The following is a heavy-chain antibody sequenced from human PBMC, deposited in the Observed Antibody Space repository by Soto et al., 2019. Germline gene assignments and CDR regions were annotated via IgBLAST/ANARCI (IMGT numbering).Heavy chain of an antibody. V-gene: IGHV3-23*01. D-gene: IGHD3-16*01. CDR3: AEDRRAGGNSAFYFDF. CDR2: ISATGGGT. CDR1: GFKFSNYA. J-gene: IGHJ4*02. Sequence: GGSLRLSCAASGFKFSNYAMSWVRQAPGKGLEWVSLISATGGGTYYADSVKGRFTISRDNSHNTLYLQVHSLTAEDTAVYYCAEDRRAGGNSAFYFDFWGQGAQVTVSS.